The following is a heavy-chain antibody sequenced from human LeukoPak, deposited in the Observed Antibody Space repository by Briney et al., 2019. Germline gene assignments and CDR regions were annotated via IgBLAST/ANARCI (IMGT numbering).Heavy chain of an antibody. CDR1: GYSFTSYW. V-gene: IGHV5-51*01. CDR2: IYPGDSDT. Sequence: GESLKISCKGSGYSFTSYWIGWVRQMPGKGLEWMGIIYPGDSDTRYSPSFQGQVTISADKSISTAYLQWSSLKASDTATYYCARVIPIAVAATEYYFDYWGQGTLVTVSS. J-gene: IGHJ4*02. D-gene: IGHD6-19*01. CDR3: ARVIPIAVAATEYYFDY.